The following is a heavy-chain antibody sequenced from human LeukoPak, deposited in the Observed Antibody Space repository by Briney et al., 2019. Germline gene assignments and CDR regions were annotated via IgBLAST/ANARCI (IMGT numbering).Heavy chain of an antibody. CDR1: GFTFSSYI. Sequence: GGSLRLSCAASGFTFSSYIMNWVRQAPGKGLEWVSYISSSSSYIYYADSVKGRFTISRDNAKNSLYLQMNSLRAEDTALCYCARGPYYDFWSGYFIWGQGTLVTVSS. CDR2: ISSSSSYI. V-gene: IGHV3-21*04. J-gene: IGHJ4*02. CDR3: ARGPYYDFWSGYFI. D-gene: IGHD3-3*01.